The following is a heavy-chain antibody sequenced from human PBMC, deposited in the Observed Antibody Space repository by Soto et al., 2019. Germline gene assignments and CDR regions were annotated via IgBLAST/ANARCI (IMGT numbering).Heavy chain of an antibody. V-gene: IGHV4-30-2*01. CDR3: ARVPDR. CDR1: GGSLSSGGYS. D-gene: IGHD2-2*01. Sequence: PSDTLSLTCAVSGGSLSSGGYSWSWTRQPPGKGLEWIGYIYHSGSTYYNPSLKSRVTISVDRSKNQFSLKLSSVTAADTAVYYCARVPDRWGQGTLVTVSS. J-gene: IGHJ5*02. CDR2: IYHSGST.